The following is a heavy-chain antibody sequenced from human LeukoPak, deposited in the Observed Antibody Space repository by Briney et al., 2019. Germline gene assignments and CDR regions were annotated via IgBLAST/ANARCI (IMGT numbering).Heavy chain of an antibody. J-gene: IGHJ4*02. CDR2: IIPIFGTA. V-gene: IGHV1-69*05. CDR3: ARDPMVRGVMWY. D-gene: IGHD3-10*01. CDR1: GGTFSSYA. Sequence: AASVKVSCKASGGTFSSYAISWVRQAPGQGLEWMERIIPIFGTANYAQKFQGRVTITTDESTSTAYMELSSLRSEDTAVYYCARDPMVRGVMWYWGQGTLVTVSS.